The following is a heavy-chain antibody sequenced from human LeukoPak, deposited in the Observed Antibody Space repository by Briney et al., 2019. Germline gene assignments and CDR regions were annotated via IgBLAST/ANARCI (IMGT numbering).Heavy chain of an antibody. Sequence: GGSLRLSCAASGFTFSDCMNWVRQAPGKGLEWISYIGIDSGNTNYADSVKGRFTISGDKAKNSLYLQMNSLRVEDTAVYYCARDYKYAFDNWGQGTLVTGSS. D-gene: IGHD5-24*01. CDR3: ARDYKYAFDN. V-gene: IGHV3-48*01. CDR1: GFTFSDC. J-gene: IGHJ4*02. CDR2: IGIDSGNT.